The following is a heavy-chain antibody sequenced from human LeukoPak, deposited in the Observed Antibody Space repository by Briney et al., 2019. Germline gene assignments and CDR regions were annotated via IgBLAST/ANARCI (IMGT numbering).Heavy chain of an antibody. V-gene: IGHV3-23*01. CDR3: AKDPLPYYDILTGYSSYFDY. J-gene: IGHJ4*02. CDR1: GFTFSSYA. CDR2: ISGIGGST. D-gene: IGHD3-9*01. Sequence: PGGSLRLSCAASGFTFSSYAMSWVRQAPGKGLEWVSAISGIGGSTYYADSVKGRFTISRDNSKNTLYLQMNSLRAEDTAVYYCAKDPLPYYDILTGYSSYFDYWGQGTLVTVSS.